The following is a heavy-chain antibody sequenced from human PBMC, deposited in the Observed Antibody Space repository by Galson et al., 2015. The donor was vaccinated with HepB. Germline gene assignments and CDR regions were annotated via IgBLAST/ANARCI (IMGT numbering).Heavy chain of an antibody. D-gene: IGHD6-13*01. CDR2: ISYDGSNK. J-gene: IGHJ6*03. V-gene: IGHV3-30*18. Sequence: SLRLSCAASGFTFSSYGMHWVRQAPGKGLEWVAVISYDGSNKYYADSVKGRFTISRDNSKNTLYLQMNSLRAEDTAVYYCAKSQYPGIAAAGLAGYYYYMDVWGKGTTVTVSS. CDR1: GFTFSSYG. CDR3: AKSQYPGIAAAGLAGYYYYMDV.